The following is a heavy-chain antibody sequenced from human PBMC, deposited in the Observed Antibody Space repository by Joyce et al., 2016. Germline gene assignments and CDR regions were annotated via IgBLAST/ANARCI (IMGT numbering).Heavy chain of an antibody. V-gene: IGHV3-21*02. Sequence: EVQLVESGGGLVKPGGSLRISCAASGFTFSTSSMSWFRRAPGTGLEWVAASSSDSTYIFYADSVKGRFTVSRDNAKNSLYLQMNSLRAEDTAVFFCARGGIVYDYSMDLWGQGTTVTVSS. J-gene: IGHJ6*02. CDR3: ARGGIVYDYSMDL. CDR1: GFTFSTSS. D-gene: IGHD3-22*01. CDR2: SSSDSTYI.